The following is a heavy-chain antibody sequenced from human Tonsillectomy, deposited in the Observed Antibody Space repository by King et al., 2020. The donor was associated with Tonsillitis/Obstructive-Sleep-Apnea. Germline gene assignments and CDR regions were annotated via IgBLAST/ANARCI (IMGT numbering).Heavy chain of an antibody. Sequence: VQLVQSGGGLVQPGGSLRLSCAASGFTFSSYWMSWVRQAPGKGLEWVANIKQDGSEKNYVDSVKGRFTISSDNAKNSLYLQMKGLGAEDSAVYYWAREEDIVATIGGDYWGQGTLVTVSS. J-gene: IGHJ4*02. V-gene: IGHV3-7*01. D-gene: IGHD5-12*01. CDR2: IKQDGSEK. CDR1: GFTFSSYW. CDR3: AREEDIVATIGGDY.